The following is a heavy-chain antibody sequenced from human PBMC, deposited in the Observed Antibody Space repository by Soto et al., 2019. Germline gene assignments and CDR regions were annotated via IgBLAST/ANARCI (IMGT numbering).Heavy chain of an antibody. CDR2: IRTKAYGGTT. CDR1: GCTFGDDV. CDR3: SRRYDSSGYYRVPLDY. D-gene: IGHD3-22*01. J-gene: IGHJ4*02. Sequence: GGSLRLCCTASGCTFGDDVLNWFRQAPGKGPEWLGFIRTKAYGGTTEYAASVKGRFTISRDDSRSIAYLQMNSLKTEDTAVYYCSRRYDSSGYYRVPLDYWGQGT. V-gene: IGHV3-49*03.